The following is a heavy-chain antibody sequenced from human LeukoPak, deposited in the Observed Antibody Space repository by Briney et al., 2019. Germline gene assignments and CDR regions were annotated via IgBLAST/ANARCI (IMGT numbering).Heavy chain of an antibody. CDR3: ASHNDYGDPEGY. D-gene: IGHD4-17*01. CDR2: ISSSSSYI. Sequence: GGSLRLSCAASGFTFSSYSMNWVRQAPGKGLEWVSSISSSSSYIYYADSVKGRFTISRDNAKNSLYLQMNSLRAEDTAVYYCASHNDYGDPEGYWGQGTLVTVSS. J-gene: IGHJ4*02. CDR1: GFTFSSYS. V-gene: IGHV3-21*01.